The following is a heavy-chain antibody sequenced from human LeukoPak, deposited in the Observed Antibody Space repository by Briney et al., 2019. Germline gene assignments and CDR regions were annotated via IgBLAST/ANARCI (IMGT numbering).Heavy chain of an antibody. Sequence: PSETLSLTCAVSGGSISSGGYSWSWIRQPPGKGLEWIGYIYHSGSTYYNPSLKSRVTISVDTSKNQFSLKLSSVTAADTAVYYCARGDTVTLTPDYWGQGTLVTVSS. V-gene: IGHV4-30-2*01. CDR3: ARGDTVTLTPDY. J-gene: IGHJ4*02. D-gene: IGHD4-4*01. CDR2: IYHSGST. CDR1: GGSISSGGYS.